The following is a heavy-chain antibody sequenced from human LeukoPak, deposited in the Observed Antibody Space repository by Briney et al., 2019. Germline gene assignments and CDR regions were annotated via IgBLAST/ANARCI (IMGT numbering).Heavy chain of an antibody. J-gene: IGHJ4*02. Sequence: SETLSLTCTVSGGSISSSSYYWGWIRQPPGKGLEWIGSIYYSGSTYYNPSLKSRVPISVDTSKNQFSLKLSSVTAADTAVYYCANRFISGWSYSGSDYWGQRTLVTVSS. CDR1: GGSISSSSYY. V-gene: IGHV4-39*01. CDR2: IYYSGST. CDR3: ANRFISGWSYSGSDY. D-gene: IGHD6-19*01.